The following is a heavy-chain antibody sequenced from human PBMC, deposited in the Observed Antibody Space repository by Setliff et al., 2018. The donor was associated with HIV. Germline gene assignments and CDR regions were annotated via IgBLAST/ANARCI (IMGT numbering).Heavy chain of an antibody. CDR1: GGAFSGYY. Sequence: SSETLSLTCAVYGGAFSGYYWSWIRQPPGKGLEWIGEINHSGSTNYNPSLKSRVAMSVDTAKKQFSLKLTSLTGADTAVYYCVRVGGGSWLGIHYYYYMDVWGKGITVTVS. CDR2: INHSGST. D-gene: IGHD2-15*01. CDR3: VRVGGGSWLGIHYYYYMDV. V-gene: IGHV4-34*01. J-gene: IGHJ6*03.